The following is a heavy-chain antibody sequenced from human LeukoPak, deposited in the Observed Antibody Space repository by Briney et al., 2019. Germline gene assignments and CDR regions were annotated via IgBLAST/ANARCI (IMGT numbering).Heavy chain of an antibody. Sequence: GGSLRLSCAASGFTFSDYYMSWIRQAPGKGLEWVSYISSSGSTIYYADSVKGRFTISRDNAKNSLYLQMNSLRAEDTAVYYCARIYLVTDCSSTSCPTPVTTFFDYWGQGTLVTVSS. CDR3: ARIYLVTDCSSTSCPTPVTTFFDY. CDR2: ISSSGSTI. J-gene: IGHJ4*02. V-gene: IGHV3-11*01. CDR1: GFTFSDYY. D-gene: IGHD2-2*01.